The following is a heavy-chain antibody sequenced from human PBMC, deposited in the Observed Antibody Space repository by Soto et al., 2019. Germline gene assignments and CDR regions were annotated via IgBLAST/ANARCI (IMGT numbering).Heavy chain of an antibody. V-gene: IGHV4-34*01. D-gene: IGHD3-10*01. J-gene: IGHJ5*02. CDR3: ARARGRRWFDP. Sequence: QVQLQQWGAGLLKTSETLSLTCAVYGGSFSGYYWSWIRQPPGKGLEWIGEINHSGSTNYNPSLKSRVTISVDTSKNQFSLKLSSVTAADTAVYYCARARGRRWFDPWGQGTLVTVSS. CDR1: GGSFSGYY. CDR2: INHSGST.